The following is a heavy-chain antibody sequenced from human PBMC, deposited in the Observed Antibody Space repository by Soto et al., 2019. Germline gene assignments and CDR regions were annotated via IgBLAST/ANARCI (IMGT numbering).Heavy chain of an antibody. J-gene: IGHJ4*02. V-gene: IGHV4-59*01. Sequence: QVQLQESGPGLVKPSETLSLTCTVSGGSISSYYWSWIRQPPGKGLEWIGYIYYSGSTNYNPSLKSRVTISVDTSKNQFSLKLSSVTAADTAVYYCARDQLGSYWGQGTLVTVSS. D-gene: IGHD6-13*01. CDR2: IYYSGST. CDR3: ARDQLGSY. CDR1: GGSISSYY.